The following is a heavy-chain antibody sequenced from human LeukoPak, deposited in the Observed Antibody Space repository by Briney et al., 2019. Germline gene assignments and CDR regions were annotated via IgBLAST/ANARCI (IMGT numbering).Heavy chain of an antibody. Sequence: PSETLSLTCTVSGGSISSYYWSWFRQPAGKGLEWIGRIYTSGSTNYNPSLKSRVTMSVDTSKNQFSLKLSSVTAADTAVYYCARDPIHYSVSGDDYWGQGTLVTVSS. CDR3: ARDPIHYSVSGDDY. CDR2: IYTSGST. D-gene: IGHD3-10*01. J-gene: IGHJ4*02. V-gene: IGHV4-4*07. CDR1: GGSISSYY.